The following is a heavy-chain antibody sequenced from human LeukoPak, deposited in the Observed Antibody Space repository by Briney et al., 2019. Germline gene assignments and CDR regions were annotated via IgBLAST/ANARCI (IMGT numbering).Heavy chain of an antibody. CDR3: AQSARGYSYGYIDY. Sequence: GGSLRLSCAASGFTFSSYAMSWVRQAPGKGLGWVSGISGSGGSTYYADSVKGRFTISRDNSKNTSYLQMNSLRAEDTAVYYCAQSARGYSYGYIDYWGQGTLVTVSS. J-gene: IGHJ4*02. CDR1: GFTFSSYA. V-gene: IGHV3-23*01. CDR2: ISGSGGST. D-gene: IGHD5-18*01.